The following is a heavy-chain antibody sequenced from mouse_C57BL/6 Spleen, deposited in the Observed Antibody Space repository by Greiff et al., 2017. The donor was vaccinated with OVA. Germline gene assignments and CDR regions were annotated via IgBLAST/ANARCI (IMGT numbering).Heavy chain of an antibody. CDR2: IYPGSGST. V-gene: IGHV1-55*01. Sequence: QVQLQQPGAELVKPGASVKMSCKASGYTFTSYWITWVKQRPGQGLEWIGDIYPGSGSTNYNEKFKSKATLTVDTSSSTAYMQLSSLTSEDSAVYYCARELYDNYEDYAMDYWGQGTSVTVSS. CDR1: GYTFTSYW. CDR3: ARELYDNYEDYAMDY. D-gene: IGHD2-10*02. J-gene: IGHJ4*01.